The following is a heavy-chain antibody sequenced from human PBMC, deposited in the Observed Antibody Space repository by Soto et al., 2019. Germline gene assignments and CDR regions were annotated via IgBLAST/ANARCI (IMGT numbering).Heavy chain of an antibody. CDR1: AFTFRSYD. Sequence: QVHLVESGGGVVQPGRSLRLSCAASAFTFRSYDMHWVRQAPGKGLEWMAVISYDGTNRYYADSVKGRFTISRDNSKNTLYLQMNSLRAEDTAVYFCARDYSSRYYLTADLSDIWGQGTKVTVSS. D-gene: IGHD3-22*01. CDR3: ARDYSSRYYLTADLSDI. J-gene: IGHJ3*02. CDR2: ISYDGTNR. V-gene: IGHV3-30-3*01.